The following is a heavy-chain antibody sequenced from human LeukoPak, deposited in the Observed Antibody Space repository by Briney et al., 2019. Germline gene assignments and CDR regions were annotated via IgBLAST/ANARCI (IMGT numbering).Heavy chain of an antibody. CDR1: GGSISSYY. J-gene: IGHJ4*02. CDR3: ARESAGRWQNRVDY. Sequence: PSETLSLTCTVSGGSISSYYWSWIRQPPGKGLEWIGYIYYSGSTNYNPSLKSRVTISVDTSKNQFSLKLSSVTAADTAVYYCARESAGRWQNRVDYWGQGTLVTVSS. V-gene: IGHV4-59*01. D-gene: IGHD4-23*01. CDR2: IYYSGST.